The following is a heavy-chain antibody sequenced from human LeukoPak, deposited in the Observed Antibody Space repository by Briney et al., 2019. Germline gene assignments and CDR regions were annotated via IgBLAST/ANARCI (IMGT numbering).Heavy chain of an antibody. D-gene: IGHD3-22*01. J-gene: IGHJ4*02. V-gene: IGHV3-23*01. CDR2: ISGSGGST. CDR3: AKVSYDSSGYVFDY. CDR1: GFRFSSYA. Sequence: GGSLRLACAASGFRFSSYAMSWVRQAPGKGLEWVSAISGSGGSTYYADSVKGRFTISRDNSKNTLYLQMNSLRAEDTAVYHCAKVSYDSSGYVFDYWGQGTLVTVSS.